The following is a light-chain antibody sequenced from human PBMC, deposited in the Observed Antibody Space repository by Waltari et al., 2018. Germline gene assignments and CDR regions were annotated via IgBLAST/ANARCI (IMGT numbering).Light chain of an antibody. CDR1: SGYSSNA. CDR2: VNSDGSH. CDR3: QTGGHGTWV. J-gene: IGLJ3*02. Sequence: LVLTQSPSASASLGASVKLTCTMSSGYSSNAMSWPQQQPGKGPRYLMKVNSDGSHRKGDDIPDRFSASNSGTEYYLTISSLQSEDEADYYCQTGGHGTWVFGGGTKLTVL. V-gene: IGLV4-69*01.